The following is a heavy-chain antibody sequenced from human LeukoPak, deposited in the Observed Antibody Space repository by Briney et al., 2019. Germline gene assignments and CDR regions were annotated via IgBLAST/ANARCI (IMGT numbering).Heavy chain of an antibody. Sequence: GGSLRLSCAASGFIFSNAWMIWVRQAPGKGLEWVGRIRSKANSYATAYAASVKGRFTISRDDSKNTAYLQMNSLRAEDTAVYYCAKRPGIAAAGTALDYWGQGTLVTVSS. J-gene: IGHJ4*02. CDR3: AKRPGIAAAGTALDY. CDR1: GFIFSNAW. CDR2: IRSKANSYAT. V-gene: IGHV3-73*01. D-gene: IGHD6-13*01.